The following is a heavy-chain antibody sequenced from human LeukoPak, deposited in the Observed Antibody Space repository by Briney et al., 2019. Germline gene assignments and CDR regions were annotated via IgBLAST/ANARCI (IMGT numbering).Heavy chain of an antibody. Sequence: GGSLRLSCAASGFTFNNAWMSLVRQAPGKGLEWVGRIKSKTDGGTTDYAAPVTGRFTISRDDPNNTSFLQMDSLKIEDTALYYCTTDRLFFQHWGQGTLVTVSS. D-gene: IGHD2-21*01. V-gene: IGHV3-15*01. J-gene: IGHJ1*01. CDR3: TTDRLFFQH. CDR2: IKSKTDGGTT. CDR1: GFTFNNAW.